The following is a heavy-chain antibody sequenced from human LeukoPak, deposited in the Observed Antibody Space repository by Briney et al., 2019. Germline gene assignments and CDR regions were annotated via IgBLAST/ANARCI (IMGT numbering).Heavy chain of an antibody. V-gene: IGHV6-1*01. Sequence: SQTLSLTCAISGDSVSSDSAAWNWIRQSPSRGLEWLGRTYYRSKWYNDYAVSVKSRITINPDTSKNQFSLQLNSVTPDDTAVYSCARWDHEGRYFDYWGQGTLVTVSS. J-gene: IGHJ4*02. D-gene: IGHD1-26*01. CDR3: ARWDHEGRYFDY. CDR1: GDSVSSDSAA. CDR2: TYYRSKWYN.